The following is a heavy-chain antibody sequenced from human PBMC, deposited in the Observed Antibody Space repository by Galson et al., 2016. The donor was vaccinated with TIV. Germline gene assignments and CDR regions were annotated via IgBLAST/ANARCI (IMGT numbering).Heavy chain of an antibody. CDR2: IFNSVTT. CDR1: GGSITSFY. D-gene: IGHD3-16*01. Sequence: TLSLTCSVSGGSITSFYWSWIRQPPGKGLEWIGYIFNSVTTYYNPSLKSRVSISVDPSKKQFSLILRSVTAADTAVYYCARRETYGAFDVWGRGTMVTASS. V-gene: IGHV4-59*06. CDR3: ARRETYGAFDV. J-gene: IGHJ3*01.